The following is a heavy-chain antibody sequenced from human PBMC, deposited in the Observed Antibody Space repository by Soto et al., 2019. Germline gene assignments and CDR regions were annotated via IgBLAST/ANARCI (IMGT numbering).Heavy chain of an antibody. CDR1: GFTFSSYA. Sequence: EVQLLESGGGLVQPGGSLRLSCAASGFTFSSYAMSWVRQAPGKGLEWVSAISGSGINTYYADSVKGRFTISRDNSKNTLYLQMNSPRAEDTAVYYCAKAGYSNYEGYFDYWGQGTLVSVSS. D-gene: IGHD4-4*01. V-gene: IGHV3-23*01. CDR2: ISGSGINT. CDR3: AKAGYSNYEGYFDY. J-gene: IGHJ4*02.